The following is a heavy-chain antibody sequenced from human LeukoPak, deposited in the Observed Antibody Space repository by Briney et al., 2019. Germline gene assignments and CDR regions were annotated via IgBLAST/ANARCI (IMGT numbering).Heavy chain of an antibody. CDR2: IYYSGST. Sequence: SETLSLTCTVSGGSISSNNWYWGWIRQPPGQGLEWIGSIYYSGSTYYNPSLKSRVTISVDTSKNQFSLKLSSVTATDTAVYFCTRLSPWEFTYYYYYMDVWGKGTTVTVSS. J-gene: IGHJ6*03. D-gene: IGHD3-10*01. CDR1: GGSISSNNWY. V-gene: IGHV4-39*01. CDR3: TRLSPWEFTYYYYYMDV.